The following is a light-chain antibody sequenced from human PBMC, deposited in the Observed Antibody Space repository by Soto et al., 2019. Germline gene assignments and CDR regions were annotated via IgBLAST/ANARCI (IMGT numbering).Light chain of an antibody. J-gene: IGKJ5*01. CDR2: DAS. V-gene: IGKV3-11*01. Sequence: EIVLTQSPAPLSLSPGERATLSCSASQTVSNYLLWYQQKPGQAPRLLIYDASNRATGIPARFSGSGSETDFTLTISSLEPEDVAVYYCQQRMNWPLTFGQGTRLDIK. CDR1: QTVSNY. CDR3: QQRMNWPLT.